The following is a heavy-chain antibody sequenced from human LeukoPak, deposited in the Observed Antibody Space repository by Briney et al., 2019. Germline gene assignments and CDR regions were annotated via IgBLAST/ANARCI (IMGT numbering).Heavy chain of an antibody. J-gene: IGHJ4*02. D-gene: IGHD2-2*01. V-gene: IGHV3-21*01. Sequence: GGSLRLSCAASGFSFSSYNMNWVRQTPGKGLEWVSSITSSSTYTFYADSVKCRFTISRDNARNSLYLQMNSLRAEDTAVYYCARVALPIVVVPAATSIDYWGQGTLVTVSS. CDR1: GFSFSSYN. CDR2: ITSSSTYT. CDR3: ARVALPIVVVPAATSIDY.